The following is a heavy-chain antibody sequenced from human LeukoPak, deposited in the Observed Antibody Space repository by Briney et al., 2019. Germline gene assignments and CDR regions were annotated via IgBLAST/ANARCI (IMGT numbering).Heavy chain of an antibody. J-gene: IGHJ3*01. D-gene: IGHD3-22*01. V-gene: IGHV3-23*01. CDR2: ISASYGST. Sequence: GGSLRLSCAASGFTFSTYAMSWVRQAPGKGLEWVSCISASYGSTYYADSVKGRFTISRDNSKNTLYLQMNSLRPEDTAMYYCAKDYYYDPVDAFDVWGQGTMVSVSS. CDR1: GFTFSTYA. CDR3: AKDYYYDPVDAFDV.